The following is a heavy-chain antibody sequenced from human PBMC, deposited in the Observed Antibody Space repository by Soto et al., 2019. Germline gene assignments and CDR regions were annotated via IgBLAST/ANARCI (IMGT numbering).Heavy chain of an antibody. J-gene: IGHJ5*02. CDR1: GYTFTGYY. CDR2: INPNSGGT. D-gene: IGHD3-22*01. V-gene: IGHV1-2*02. CDR3: ARAPKNYYDSSGYYPQVRVWFDP. Sequence: ASVKVSCKASGYTFTGYYMHWVRQAPGQGLEWMGWINPNSGGTNYAQKFQGRVTMTRDTSISTAYMELSRLRSDDTAVHYCARAPKNYYDSSGYYPQVRVWFDPWGQGTLVTVSS.